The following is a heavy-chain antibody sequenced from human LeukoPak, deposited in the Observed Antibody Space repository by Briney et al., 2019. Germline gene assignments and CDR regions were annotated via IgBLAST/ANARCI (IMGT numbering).Heavy chain of an antibody. CDR1: GGSMNTYF. Sequence: SGTLSLSCTVSGGSMNTYFWSWIRQPPGKGLEWIGYLHSRGSSNNNGGSTNYNPSLKSRVTISVDTYKNQFSLKLSSVTAADTAVYYCARMDCSNVSCYLYYWGQGALVTVSS. D-gene: IGHD2-21*01. CDR2: LHSRGSSNNNGGST. CDR3: ARMDCSNVSCYLYY. V-gene: IGHV4-4*08. J-gene: IGHJ4*02.